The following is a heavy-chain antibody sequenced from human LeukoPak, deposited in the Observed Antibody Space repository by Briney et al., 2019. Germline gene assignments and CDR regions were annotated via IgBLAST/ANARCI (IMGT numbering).Heavy chain of an antibody. J-gene: IGHJ6*03. CDR3: ARGYGISGYSYGYYLGYYYYYMGV. D-gene: IGHD5-18*01. CDR2: INPNSGGT. CDR1: GYTFTGYY. V-gene: IGHV1-2*02. Sequence: GASVKVSCKASGYTFTGYYMHWVRQAPGQGLEWMGWINPNSGGTNYAQKFQGRVTMTRDTSISTAYMELSRLRSDDTAVYYCARGYGISGYSYGYYLGYYYYYMGVWGKGTTVTVSS.